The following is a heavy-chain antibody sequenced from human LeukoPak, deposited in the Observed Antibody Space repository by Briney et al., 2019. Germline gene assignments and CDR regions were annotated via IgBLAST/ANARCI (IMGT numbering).Heavy chain of an antibody. V-gene: IGHV3-30-3*01. D-gene: IGHD2-2*02. CDR2: ISYDGSNK. Sequence: GRSLRLSCAASGFTFSSYAMHWVRQAPGKGLEWVAVISYDGSNKYYADSVKGRFTISRDNSKNTLYLQMNSLRAEDTAVYYCARSAVPAAIVLSGWLDPWGQGTLVTVSS. CDR1: GFTFSSYA. CDR3: ARSAVPAAIVLSGWLDP. J-gene: IGHJ5*02.